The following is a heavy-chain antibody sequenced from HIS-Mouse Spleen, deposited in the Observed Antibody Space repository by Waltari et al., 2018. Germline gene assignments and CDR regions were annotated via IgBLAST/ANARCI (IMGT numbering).Heavy chain of an antibody. CDR3: AREIPYSSSWYDWYFDL. CDR2: IDYSGST. D-gene: IGHD6-13*01. V-gene: IGHV4-39*07. J-gene: IGHJ2*01. Sequence: QLQMQESGPGLVKPSEPLSLTCPVSGGSLSSSSYYWGWTRQPPGKGLEWIGSIDYSGSTYYNPSLKSRVTISVDTSKNQFSLKLSSVTAADTAVYYCAREIPYSSSWYDWYFDLWGRGTLVTVSS. CDR1: GGSLSSSSYY.